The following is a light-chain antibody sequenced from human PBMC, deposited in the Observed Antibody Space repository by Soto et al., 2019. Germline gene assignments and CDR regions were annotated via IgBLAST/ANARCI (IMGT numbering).Light chain of an antibody. Sequence: QSALTQPRSVSGSPGQSVTISCTGTSSDVGGYNYVSWYQQNPGKAPKLMIYDVSKRPSGVPDRFSGSKSDNTASLTISGLQAEDEADYYCSSYAGTYTFVVFGGGTKLTVL. V-gene: IGLV2-11*01. J-gene: IGLJ2*01. CDR3: SSYAGTYTFVV. CDR2: DVS. CDR1: SSDVGGYNY.